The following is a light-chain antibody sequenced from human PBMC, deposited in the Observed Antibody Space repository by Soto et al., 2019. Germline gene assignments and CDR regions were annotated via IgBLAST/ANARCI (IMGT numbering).Light chain of an antibody. V-gene: IGKV3-11*01. CDR1: QSISSY. J-gene: IGKJ1*01. Sequence: EIVLTQSPATLSLSPGERATLSCRASQSISSYLAWYQQKPGQAPRLLIYDASNRATGIPARFSGSGSGTDFTLTISSLEPVDFAVYYCQQRSNWPRTFGQGTEVEIK. CDR3: QQRSNWPRT. CDR2: DAS.